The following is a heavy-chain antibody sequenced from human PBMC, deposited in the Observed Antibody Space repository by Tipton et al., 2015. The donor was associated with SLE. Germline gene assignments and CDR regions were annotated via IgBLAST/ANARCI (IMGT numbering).Heavy chain of an antibody. J-gene: IGHJ6*03. V-gene: IGHV4-4*07. CDR3: ARASAAASSNMDV. CDR2: KYISGTS. Sequence: TLSLTCTVSGASISSYYRSWIRQAAGKGLEWIGRKYISGTSNHNPSLKSRVTISVDTSKNEFSLKLDSVTAADTAVYYCARASAAASSNMDVWGKGTTVTVSS. CDR1: GASISSYY. D-gene: IGHD6-13*01.